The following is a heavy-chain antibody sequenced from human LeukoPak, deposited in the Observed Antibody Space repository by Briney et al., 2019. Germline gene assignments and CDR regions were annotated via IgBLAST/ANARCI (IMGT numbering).Heavy chain of an antibody. J-gene: IGHJ4*02. CDR2: IYYSGST. D-gene: IGHD6-19*01. V-gene: IGHV4-31*03. Sequence: SQTLSLTCTVSGGSISSGGYYWSWIRQHPGKGLEWIGYIYYSGSTYYNPSLKSRVTISVDTSKNQFSLKLSSVTAADTAVYFCARAVRRSSGWYYFDYWGQGTLVTVSS. CDR3: ARAVRRSSGWYYFDY. CDR1: GGSISSGGYY.